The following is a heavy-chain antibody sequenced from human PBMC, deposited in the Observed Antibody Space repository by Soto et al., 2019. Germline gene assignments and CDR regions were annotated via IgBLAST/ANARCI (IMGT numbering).Heavy chain of an antibody. V-gene: IGHV4-34*01. D-gene: IGHD2-21*02. CDR3: ARADRTLVTSYGLDV. J-gene: IGHJ6*02. CDR1: GGSFSGFY. Sequence: PSETLSLTCAVSGGSFSGFYWTWIRQPPGESLEWIGEINHSGTTNFNPSLRSRLTISLDSSKKHFSLKLTSMTAADAAVYYCARADRTLVTSYGLDVWGQGTTVTVSS. CDR2: INHSGTT.